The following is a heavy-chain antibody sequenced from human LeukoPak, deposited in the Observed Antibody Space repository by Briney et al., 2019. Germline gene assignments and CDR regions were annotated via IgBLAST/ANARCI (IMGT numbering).Heavy chain of an antibody. Sequence: GGSLRLSCAASGFTFSYFWMHWFRQTPGKGLVWVSCINTDGSYSSYADSVKGRFTISRDNVRNTLYLQMNSLRAEDSAVYYCARDPSSSWYQTGYYFDYWGQGTLVTVSS. D-gene: IGHD6-13*01. V-gene: IGHV3-74*01. CDR3: ARDPSSSWYQTGYYFDY. CDR2: INTDGSYS. J-gene: IGHJ4*02. CDR1: GFTFSYFW.